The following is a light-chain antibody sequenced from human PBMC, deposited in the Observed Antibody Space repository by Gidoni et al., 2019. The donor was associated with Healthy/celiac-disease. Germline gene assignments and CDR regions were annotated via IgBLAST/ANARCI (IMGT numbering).Light chain of an antibody. Sequence: DIQMTQSPSSLSASVGDRVTITCRASQSISSYLNWYQQKPGKAPKLLIYAASSLQSGVPSRFSGSVSGTDFTLTISSLQPEDFATYYCQQSYSTPWTFXHXTKVEIK. CDR2: AAS. CDR1: QSISSY. CDR3: QQSYSTPWT. V-gene: IGKV1-39*01. J-gene: IGKJ1*01.